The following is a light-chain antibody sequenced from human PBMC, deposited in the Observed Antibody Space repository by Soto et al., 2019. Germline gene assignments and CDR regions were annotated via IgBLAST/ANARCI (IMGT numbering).Light chain of an antibody. Sequence: DIQITQSPSTLSASVGDTVTITCRASQSISRWLAWYQQKPGKAPKFLIYDVSSLESGVPSRFSGSGSGTEFTLTISSLHPDDFATYYCQQYSSFWTFGQGTKVDIK. CDR2: DVS. J-gene: IGKJ1*01. V-gene: IGKV1-5*01. CDR3: QQYSSFWT. CDR1: QSISRW.